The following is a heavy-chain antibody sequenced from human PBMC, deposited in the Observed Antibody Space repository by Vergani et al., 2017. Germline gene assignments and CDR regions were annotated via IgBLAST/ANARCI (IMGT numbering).Heavy chain of an antibody. V-gene: IGHV3-21*01. CDR2: ISSSSSYI. CDR3: ARDIGQDGYDY. D-gene: IGHD5-24*01. CDR1: GFTFSGSA. J-gene: IGHJ4*02. Sequence: EVQLVESGGGLVQPGGSLKLSCAASGFTFSGSAMHWVRQAPGKGLEWVSSISSSSSYIYYADSVKGRFTISRDNAKNSLYLQMNSLRAEDTAVYYCARDIGQDGYDYWGQGTLVTVSS.